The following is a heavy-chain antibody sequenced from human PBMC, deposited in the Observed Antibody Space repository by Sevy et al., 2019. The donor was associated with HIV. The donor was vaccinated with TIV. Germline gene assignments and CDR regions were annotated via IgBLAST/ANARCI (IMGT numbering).Heavy chain of an antibody. J-gene: IGHJ3*01. CDR1: GFTFSRYW. V-gene: IGHV3-7*03. CDR2: IKVDGSEK. D-gene: IGHD2-2*01. Sequence: GGSLRLSCAASGFTFSRYWMSWVRQAPGKGLEWVANIKVDGSEKYYVDSVKGRFTISRDNAKNSLYLQMNSLRAEDTAVYYCVRPPPFCRSTSCPFTAFDVWGRGTMVTVSS. CDR3: VRPPPFCRSTSCPFTAFDV.